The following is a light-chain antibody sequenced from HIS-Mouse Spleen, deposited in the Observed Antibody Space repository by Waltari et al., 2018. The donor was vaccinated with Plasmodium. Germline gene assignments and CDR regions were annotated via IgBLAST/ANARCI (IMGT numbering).Light chain of an antibody. CDR1: SSDVGGYNY. CDR3: SSYAGSNNVV. J-gene: IGLJ2*01. CDR2: EVS. Sequence: QSALTQPPSASGSPGQSVTISCTGTSSDVGGYNYVSWYPQHPGKAPKLMVYEVSKRPAGVPHRFSGSKSGNTAALTVSGLQAEDEADYYCSSYAGSNNVVFGGGTKLTVL. V-gene: IGLV2-8*01.